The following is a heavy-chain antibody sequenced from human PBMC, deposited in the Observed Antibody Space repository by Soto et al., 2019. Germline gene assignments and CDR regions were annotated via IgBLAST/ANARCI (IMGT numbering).Heavy chain of an antibody. CDR2: IYPGDSNT. Sequence: PGESLKISCKGSEYSFTNYWIGWVRQMPGKGLEWMGVIYPGDSNTRYSPSFQGQVTISADKSVSTAYLQWSSLKASDTAMYYCASRKITSDAFDFWGQGTMVTVSS. CDR1: EYSFTNYW. J-gene: IGHJ3*01. CDR3: ASRKITSDAFDF. D-gene: IGHD1-1*01. V-gene: IGHV5-51*01.